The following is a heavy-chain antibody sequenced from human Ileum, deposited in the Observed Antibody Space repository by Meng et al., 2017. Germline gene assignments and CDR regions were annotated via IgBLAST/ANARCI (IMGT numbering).Heavy chain of an antibody. CDR2: IWHDGKNK. D-gene: IGHD1-26*01. CDR3: ARDPGREGPIDY. Sequence: QVQLVGAGGGLGQAGRSLRLSRVASGFHFNNYGMPWARQAPGKGLEWVAVIWHDGKNKYYGDSVKDRFTISRDNSKNILYLQLTSLTAEDTAVYYCARDPGREGPIDYWGQGTLVTVSS. CDR1: GFHFNNYG. V-gene: IGHV3-33*01. J-gene: IGHJ4*02.